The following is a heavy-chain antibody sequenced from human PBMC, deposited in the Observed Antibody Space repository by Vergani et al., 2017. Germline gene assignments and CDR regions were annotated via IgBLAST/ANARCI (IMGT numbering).Heavy chain of an antibody. V-gene: IGHV3-43D*03. Sequence: EVQLVESGGVVVQPGGSLRLSCAASGFTFDDYAMHWVRQAPGKGLEWVSIISWDGGSTYYADSVKGRFTISRDNRKNSLYLQMNSLRAEDTALYYCAKGAXGSGGVGYYYYMDVWGKGP. D-gene: IGHD3-10*01. CDR2: ISWDGGST. CDR1: GFTFDDYA. CDR3: AKGAXGSGGVGYYYYMDV. J-gene: IGHJ6*03.